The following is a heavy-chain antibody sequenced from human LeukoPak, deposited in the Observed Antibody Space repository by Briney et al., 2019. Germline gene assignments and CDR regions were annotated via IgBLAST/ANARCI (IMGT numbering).Heavy chain of an antibody. J-gene: IGHJ4*02. D-gene: IGHD2-2*01. Sequence: ASVKVSCKASGYTFASYGISWVRQAPGQGLEWMGWISAYNGNTSYAQKLQGRVTMTTDTSTSTAYMELRSLRSDDTAVYYCARDWGGSYCSSTSCYEYFDYWGQGTLVTVSS. CDR3: ARDWGGSYCSSTSCYEYFDY. CDR1: GYTFASYG. CDR2: ISAYNGNT. V-gene: IGHV1-18*01.